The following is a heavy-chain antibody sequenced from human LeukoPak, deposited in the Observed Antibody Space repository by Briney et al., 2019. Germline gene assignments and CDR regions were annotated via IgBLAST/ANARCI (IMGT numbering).Heavy chain of an antibody. CDR2: IYSGGST. D-gene: IGHD1-26*01. CDR1: GFTVSSNY. CDR3: ARLGIVGAHDAFDI. Sequence: PGGSLRLSCAASGFTVSSNYMSWVRQAPGKGLEWVSVIYSGGSTYYADSVKGRFTISRDNSKNTLYLQMNSLRAEDTAVYYCARLGIVGAHDAFDIWGQGTMVTVSS. V-gene: IGHV3-53*01. J-gene: IGHJ3*02.